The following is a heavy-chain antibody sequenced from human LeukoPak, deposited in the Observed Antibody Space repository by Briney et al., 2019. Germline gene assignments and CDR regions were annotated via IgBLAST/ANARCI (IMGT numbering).Heavy chain of an antibody. CDR3: AREHYDSSGGGYFDY. Sequence: PGGSLRLSCAASGFTFSSYAMSWVRQAPEKGLEWVSTISGSGGSTYYADSVKGRFTISRDSSKNTLYLQMNSLRAEDTAVYYCAREHYDSSGGGYFDYWGQGTLVTVSS. CDR2: ISGSGGST. V-gene: IGHV3-23*01. J-gene: IGHJ4*02. CDR1: GFTFSSYA. D-gene: IGHD3-22*01.